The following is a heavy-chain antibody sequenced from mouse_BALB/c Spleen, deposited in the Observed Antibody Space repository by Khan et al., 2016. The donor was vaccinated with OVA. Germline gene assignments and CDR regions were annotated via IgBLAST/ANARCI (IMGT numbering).Heavy chain of an antibody. V-gene: IGHV2-9*02. CDR1: GFSLSNYG. J-gene: IGHJ3*01. D-gene: IGHD2-4*01. Sequence: VQLQESEPGLVAPSQSLSITCTVSGFSLSNYGVHWVRQPPGKGLEWLGVIWTGGITNYNSALMSRLSISKDNSKSQVFLKMNRLQTDDTAIYYCARSYDYDVGGFAYWGHGTLVTVSA. CDR2: IWTGGIT. CDR3: ARSYDYDVGGFAY.